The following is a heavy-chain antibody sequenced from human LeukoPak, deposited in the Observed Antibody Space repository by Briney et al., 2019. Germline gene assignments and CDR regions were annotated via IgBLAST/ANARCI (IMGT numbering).Heavy chain of an antibody. J-gene: IGHJ4*02. CDR2: IYTTGST. D-gene: IGHD6-19*01. Sequence: SETLSLTCTVSGGSSSSYYWTWIRQPAGKGLEWIGRIYTTGSTNYNPSLNSRVTMSVDTSKNQFSLKLSSVTAADTAVYYCARQIAVAGKAGSDYWGQGTLVTVSS. V-gene: IGHV4-4*07. CDR1: GGSSSSYY. CDR3: ARQIAVAGKAGSDY.